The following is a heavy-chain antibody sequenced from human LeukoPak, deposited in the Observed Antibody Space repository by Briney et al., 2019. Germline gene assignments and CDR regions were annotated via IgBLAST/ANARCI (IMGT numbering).Heavy chain of an antibody. V-gene: IGHV4-31*03. D-gene: IGHD1-14*01. CDR1: GGSISSGGYY. J-gene: IGHJ5*02. CDR2: IYYSGST. Sequence: SETLSLTCTVSGGSISSGGYYWSWIRQHPGKGLEWIGYIYYSGSTYYNPSLKSRVTISVDTSKNQFSLKLSSVTAADTAVYYCARDTTARFDPWGQGTLVTVGS. CDR3: ARDTTARFDP.